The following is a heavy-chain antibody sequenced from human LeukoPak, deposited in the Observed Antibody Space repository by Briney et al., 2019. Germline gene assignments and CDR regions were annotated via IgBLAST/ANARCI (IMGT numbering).Heavy chain of an antibody. V-gene: IGHV4-39*01. J-gene: IGHJ4*02. D-gene: IGHD5-24*01. CDR1: GGSISSSSYY. CDR3: ATLDGYRSLY. CDR2: IYYSGST. Sequence: PSETLSLTCTVSGGSISSSSYYWGWIRQPPGKGLEWIGSIYYSGSTFYNPSLKSRVTISLDTSKKQFSLKMRSVTAADTAVYYCATLDGYRSLYWGQGTLVTVSS.